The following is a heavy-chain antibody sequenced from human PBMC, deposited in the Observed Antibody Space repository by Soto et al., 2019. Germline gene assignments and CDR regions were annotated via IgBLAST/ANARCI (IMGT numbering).Heavy chain of an antibody. CDR3: AKDFSYKFYYFDS. J-gene: IGHJ4*02. V-gene: IGHV3-30*18. D-gene: IGHD1-20*01. CDR2: VSYDGSDK. CDR1: GFRFSNSG. Sequence: PGRSLRLSCATSGFRFSNSGMHWVRQAPGRWLEWVAVVSYDGSDKVYADSVKGRFTISRDNSNNTVFLQMNSLSAEDTAVYYCAKDFSYKFYYFDSCGQGTLVSVTS.